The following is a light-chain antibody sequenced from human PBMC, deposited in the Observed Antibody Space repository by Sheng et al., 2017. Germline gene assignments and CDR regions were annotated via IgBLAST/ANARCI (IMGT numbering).Light chain of an antibody. CDR3: CSYAGSSTFYV. CDR2: EDS. V-gene: IGLV2-23*01. CDR1: VGTYKF. J-gene: IGLJ1*01. Sequence: QSALTQPASVSGSPGQSITISCTGVGTYKFVSWYQQPPGKAPKLMIYEDSKRPSGVSNRFSGSKSGNTASLTISGLQAEDEADYYCCSYAGSSTFYVFGTGTKVTVL.